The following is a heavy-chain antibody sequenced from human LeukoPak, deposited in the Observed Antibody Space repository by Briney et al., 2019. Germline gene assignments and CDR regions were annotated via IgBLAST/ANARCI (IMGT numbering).Heavy chain of an antibody. D-gene: IGHD6-19*01. J-gene: IGHJ4*02. CDR3: ARGRSSGLSSSIDY. CDR2: INHSGST. Sequence: SETLCLTCAVYGESLTFYYWSWIRQPPGKGLEWIGEINHSGSTNYNPSLKSRVTISLDTSKNQFSLRLRSVTAADTAIYYCARGRSSGLSSSIDYWGQGSLVAVSS. V-gene: IGHV4-34*01. CDR1: GESLTFYY.